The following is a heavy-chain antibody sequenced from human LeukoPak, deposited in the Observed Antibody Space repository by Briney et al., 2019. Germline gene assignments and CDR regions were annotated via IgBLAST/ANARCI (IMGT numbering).Heavy chain of an antibody. Sequence: ASVKVSCKTSGYTFTNYAIHWVRQAPGQRLEWMGLINVGIGYTKYSQDFQGRVTITTDESTSTAYMELSSLRSEDTAVYYCAREGLYYYDSSGYYFSAGAFDIWGQGTMVTVSS. CDR3: AREGLYYYDSSGYYFSAGAFDI. CDR2: INVGIGYT. CDR1: GYTFTNYA. D-gene: IGHD3-22*01. J-gene: IGHJ3*02. V-gene: IGHV1-3*03.